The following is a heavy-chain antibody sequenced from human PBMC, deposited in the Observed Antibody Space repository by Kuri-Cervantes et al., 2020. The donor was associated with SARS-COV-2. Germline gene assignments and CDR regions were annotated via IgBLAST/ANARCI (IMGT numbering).Heavy chain of an antibody. CDR2: VSPTGAST. CDR1: GFAFSNHG. CDR3: VRDGDHWNFDY. D-gene: IGHD1-1*01. V-gene: IGHV3-23*01. J-gene: IGHJ4*02. Sequence: GGSLRLSCAASGFAFSNHGMNWVRQAPGKGLEWVSSVSPTGASTQDADSVKGRFTISRDNAKNMLFLQMNSLRAEDTAVYYCVRDGDHWNFDYWGQGTLVTVSS.